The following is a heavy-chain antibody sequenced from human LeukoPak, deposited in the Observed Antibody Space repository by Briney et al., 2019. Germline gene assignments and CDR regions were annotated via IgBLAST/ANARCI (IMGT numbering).Heavy chain of an antibody. V-gene: IGHV1-46*01. D-gene: IGHD7-27*01. CDR2: INPSGGST. CDR1: GYTFTSYY. J-gene: IGHJ6*03. Sequence: ASVKVSCKASGYTFTSYYMHWVRQAPGQGLEWMGIINPSGGSTSYAQKFQGRVTMTRDMSTSTVYMELSSLRSEDTAVYYCARSPGEGYYYYYYMDVWGKGTTVTVSS. CDR3: ARSPGEGYYYYYYMDV.